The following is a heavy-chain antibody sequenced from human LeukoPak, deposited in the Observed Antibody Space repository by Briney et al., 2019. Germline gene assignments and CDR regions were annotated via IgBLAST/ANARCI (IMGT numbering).Heavy chain of an antibody. D-gene: IGHD3-3*01. CDR2: ISSSSSYI. J-gene: IGHJ4*02. V-gene: IGHV3-21*01. Sequence: GWSLRLSCAASGFTFSSYSMNWVRQAPGKGLEWVSSISSSSSYIYYADSVKGRFTISRDNAKNSLYLQMNSLRAEDTAVYYCARVEPPDFWSGYYTGLYFDYWGQGTLVTVSS. CDR3: ARVEPPDFWSGYYTGLYFDY. CDR1: GFTFSSYS.